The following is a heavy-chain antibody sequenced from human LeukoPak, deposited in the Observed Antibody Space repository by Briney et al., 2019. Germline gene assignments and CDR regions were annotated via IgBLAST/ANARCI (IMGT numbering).Heavy chain of an antibody. CDR1: GGSISSDY. J-gene: IGHJ4*02. CDR3: ARGSIPSGAKSIHFDY. V-gene: IGHV4-59*01. Sequence: SETLSLTCTVSGGSISSDYWSWIRQPPGKGLEWIGYIYYSGSTSYNPSLKSRVTVSVDTSKNQFSLKLSSVTTADTAVYHCARGSIPSGAKSIHFDYWGQGTLVTVSS. CDR2: IYYSGST. D-gene: IGHD2-15*01.